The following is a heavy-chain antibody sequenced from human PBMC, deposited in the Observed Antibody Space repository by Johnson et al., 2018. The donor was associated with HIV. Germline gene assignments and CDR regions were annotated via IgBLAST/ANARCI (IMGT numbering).Heavy chain of an antibody. CDR2: IGTAGAT. CDR1: GFTFNSYD. V-gene: IGHV3-13*01. Sequence: MQLVESGGGLVQPGGSLRLSCAASGFTFNSYDMHWVRQPTGKGLEWVSGIGTAGATNYSGSVKGRFTISRENAKNSLYLQMNSLGAGDTAVYYCTRSKPRYYDVGPRGAFDIWGQGTVVAVSS. D-gene: IGHD3-22*01. CDR3: TRSKPRYYDVGPRGAFDI. J-gene: IGHJ3*02.